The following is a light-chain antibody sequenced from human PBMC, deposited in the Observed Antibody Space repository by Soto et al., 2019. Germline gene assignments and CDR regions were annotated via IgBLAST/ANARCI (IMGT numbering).Light chain of an antibody. CDR2: GAS. CDR3: QQYKNWPLT. J-gene: IGKJ4*01. Sequence: MTQSPSSLSASVGDTVTITCRASQSVSSNLAWYQQKPGQAPRLLIYGASTRATGFPARFSGSGSGTDFTLTISSLQSEDLAVYYCQQYKNWPLTVGGVTKVENK. CDR1: QSVSSN. V-gene: IGKV3-15*01.